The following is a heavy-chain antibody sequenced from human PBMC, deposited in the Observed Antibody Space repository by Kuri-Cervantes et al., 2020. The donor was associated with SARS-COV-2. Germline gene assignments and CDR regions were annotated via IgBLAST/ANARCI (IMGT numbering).Heavy chain of an antibody. J-gene: IGHJ4*02. CDR1: GYTFTSYG. Sequence: ASVKVSCKASGYTFTSYGISWVRQVPGQGLEWMGWISAYNGNTNYAQKLQGRVTMTTDTSTSTAHMELRSLRSDDTAVYYCARESGSSGWYGFDYWGQGTLVTVSS. CDR3: ARESGSSGWYGFDY. D-gene: IGHD6-19*01. CDR2: ISAYNGNT. V-gene: IGHV1-18*04.